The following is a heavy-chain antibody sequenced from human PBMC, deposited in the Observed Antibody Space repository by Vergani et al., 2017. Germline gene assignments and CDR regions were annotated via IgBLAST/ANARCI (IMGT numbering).Heavy chain of an antibody. Sequence: QVQLVQSGAEVKKPGSSVKVSCKASGGTFSSYAISWVRQAPEQGLEWMGRIIPILGIANYAQKFQGRVTITADKSTSTAYMELSSLRSEDTAVYYCARVVRGVAVRPRGNYYYYYYMDVWGKGTTVTVSS. V-gene: IGHV1-69*04. D-gene: IGHD3-10*01. CDR1: GGTFSSYA. J-gene: IGHJ6*03. CDR2: IIPILGIA. CDR3: ARVVRGVAVRPRGNYYYYYYMDV.